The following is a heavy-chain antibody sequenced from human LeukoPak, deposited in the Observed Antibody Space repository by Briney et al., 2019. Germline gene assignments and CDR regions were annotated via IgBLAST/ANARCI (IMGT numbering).Heavy chain of an antibody. CDR3: ARGKSGGYSYGYSYYYYYYMDV. V-gene: IGHV3-7*01. CDR2: IKQDGSEK. Sequence: GGSLRLSCAASGFTFNSYWMSWVRQAPGKGLEWVANIKQDGSEKYYVDSVKGRFTISRDNAKNSLYLQMNSLRAEDTAVYYCARGKSGGYSYGYSYYYYYYMDVWGKGTTVTISS. CDR1: GFTFNSYW. D-gene: IGHD5-18*01. J-gene: IGHJ6*03.